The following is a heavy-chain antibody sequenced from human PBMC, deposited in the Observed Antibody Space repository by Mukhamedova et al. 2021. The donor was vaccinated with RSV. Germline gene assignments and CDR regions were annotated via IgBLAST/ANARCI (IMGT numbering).Heavy chain of an antibody. CDR3: AKDIEVGHCSGGSCYSSPHFDY. Sequence: DSVKGRFTISRDNSKNSLYLQMNSLRTEDTALYYCAKDIEVGHCSGGSCYSSPHFDYWGQGTLVTVSS. J-gene: IGHJ4*02. V-gene: IGHV3-43*01. D-gene: IGHD2-15*01.